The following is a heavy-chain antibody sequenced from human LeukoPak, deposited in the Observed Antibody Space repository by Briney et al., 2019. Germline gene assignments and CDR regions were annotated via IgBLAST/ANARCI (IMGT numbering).Heavy chain of an antibody. Sequence: GGSLRLSCAASGFTFSSYAMSWVRQAPGKGLEWVSAISGSGGSTYYADSVKGRFTISRDNSENTLYLQMNSLRAEDTAVYYCAKVQHPVLWYFDYWGQGTLVTVSS. J-gene: IGHJ4*02. V-gene: IGHV3-23*01. D-gene: IGHD2-21*01. CDR1: GFTFSSYA. CDR2: ISGSGGST. CDR3: AKVQHPVLWYFDY.